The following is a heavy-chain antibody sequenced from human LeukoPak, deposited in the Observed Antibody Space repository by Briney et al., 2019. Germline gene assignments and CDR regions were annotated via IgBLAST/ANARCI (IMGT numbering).Heavy chain of an antibody. Sequence: PSETLSLTCTVSGGSISSGDYYWSWIRQHPGKGLEWIGYTYYSGSTYYNPSLKSRVSISVDTSKNHFSLKLSSVTAADTAVYYCARDTYYCSSTICYPVLAFDIWGQGTMVTVSS. CDR3: ARDTYYCSSTICYPVLAFDI. CDR2: TYYSGST. J-gene: IGHJ3*02. D-gene: IGHD2-2*01. V-gene: IGHV4-31*03. CDR1: GGSISSGDYY.